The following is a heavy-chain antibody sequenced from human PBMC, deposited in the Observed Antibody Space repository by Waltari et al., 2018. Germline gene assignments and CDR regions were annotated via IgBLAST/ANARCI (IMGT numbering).Heavy chain of an antibody. Sequence: EVQLVESGGGLVQPGGSLRLSCAASGFTFSSYAMSWVRQAPGKGLEWVSAISGSGGSTYYADSVKGRFTISRDKSKNTLDLQMNSLRAEDTAVYYCAKFPSMYSSSTVSFDIWGQGTMVTVSS. CDR2: ISGSGGST. J-gene: IGHJ3*02. CDR3: AKFPSMYSSSTVSFDI. V-gene: IGHV3-23*04. D-gene: IGHD6-13*01. CDR1: GFTFSSYA.